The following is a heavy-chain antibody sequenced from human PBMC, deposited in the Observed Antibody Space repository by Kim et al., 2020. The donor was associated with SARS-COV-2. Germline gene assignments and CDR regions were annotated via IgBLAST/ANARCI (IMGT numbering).Heavy chain of an antibody. J-gene: IGHJ6*02. V-gene: IGHV3-9*01. D-gene: IGHD3-22*01. Sequence: GGSLRLSCAASGFTFGDYAMHWVRQAPGKGLEWVSGISWNSGSIGYADSVKGRFTISRDNAKNSLYLQMNSLRAEDTALYYCAKDMSYYDSSGWGYYYYYGMDVWGQGTTVTVSS. CDR3: AKDMSYYDSSGWGYYYYYGMDV. CDR1: GFTFGDYA. CDR2: ISWNSGSI.